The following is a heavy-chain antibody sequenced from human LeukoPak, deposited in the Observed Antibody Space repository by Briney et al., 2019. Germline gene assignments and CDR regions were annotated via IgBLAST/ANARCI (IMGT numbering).Heavy chain of an antibody. J-gene: IGHJ6*02. CDR2: INAGNGNT. D-gene: IGHD3-10*01. Sequence: ASVKVSCKASGYTFTSYATHWVRQAPGQRLEWMGWINAGNGNTKYSQKFQGRVTITRDTSASTAYMELSSLRSEDTAVYYCARKPMVRGVIDYYYYGMDVWGQGTTVTVSS. V-gene: IGHV1-3*01. CDR3: ARKPMVRGVIDYYYYGMDV. CDR1: GYTFTSYA.